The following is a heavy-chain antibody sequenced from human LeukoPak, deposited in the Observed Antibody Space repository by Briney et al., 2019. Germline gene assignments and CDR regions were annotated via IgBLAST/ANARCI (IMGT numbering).Heavy chain of an antibody. CDR1: GYTFTSYG. Sequence: ASVKVSCKASGYTFTSYGVSWVRQAPGQGLEWMGWISAYNGHTKYAQKFQGRVTMTTDTSTSTAYMDVRSLRSDDTAVYYCASESLAAAGGRADYWGQGTLVTVSS. CDR3: ASESLAAAGGRADY. CDR2: ISAYNGHT. V-gene: IGHV1-18*01. D-gene: IGHD6-13*01. J-gene: IGHJ4*02.